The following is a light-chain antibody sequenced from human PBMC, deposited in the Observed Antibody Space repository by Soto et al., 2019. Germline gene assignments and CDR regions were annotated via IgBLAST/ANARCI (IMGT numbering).Light chain of an antibody. J-gene: IGLJ1*01. CDR1: SSNIGAGYD. V-gene: IGLV1-40*01. CDR2: GNS. CDR3: QSYDSGRSYV. Sequence: QPVLTQPPSVSGAPGQRVTISCTGSSSNIGAGYDVHWYQQLPGTAPKLLIYGNSNRPSGVPDRFSGSKSGTSASLAITGLQAEDEADYYCQSYDSGRSYVFGTGTKLPVL.